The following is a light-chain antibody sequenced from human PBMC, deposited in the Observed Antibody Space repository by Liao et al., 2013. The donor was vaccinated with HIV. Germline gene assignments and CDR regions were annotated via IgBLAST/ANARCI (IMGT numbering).Light chain of an antibody. CDR1: KLGDRY. CDR2: KDS. CDR3: QVWDSSSDRV. Sequence: SYALTQPPSVSVSPGQTASITCSGDKLGDRYTCWYQQKPGQSPVLVIYKDSKRPSGIPERFSGSNSGNTATLTISRVEAGDEADYYCQVWDSSSDRVFGGGTKLTVL. V-gene: IGLV3-1*01. J-gene: IGLJ3*02.